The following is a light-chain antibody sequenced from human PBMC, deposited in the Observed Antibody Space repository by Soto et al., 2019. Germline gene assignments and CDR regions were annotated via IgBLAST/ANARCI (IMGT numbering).Light chain of an antibody. J-gene: IGKJ5*01. CDR2: GAS. Sequence: THSPDTLSVSPGERATLSCRASQTVGSNLAWYQQKPGQAPRLLIYGASTRASDTPARFSGSGSGTDFTLTISRLEPEDFAVYYCQQYHNWPITFGQGTRLEIK. V-gene: IGKV3D-15*01. CDR1: QTVGSN. CDR3: QQYHNWPIT.